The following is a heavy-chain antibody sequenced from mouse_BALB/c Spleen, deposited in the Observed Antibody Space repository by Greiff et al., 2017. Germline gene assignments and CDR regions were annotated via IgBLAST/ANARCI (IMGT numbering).Heavy chain of an antibody. J-gene: IGHJ1*01. Sequence: EVQLQESGGGLVKPGGSLKLSCAASGFAFSSYDMSWVRQTPEKRLEWVAYISSGGGSTYYPDTVKGRFTISRDNAKNTLYLQMSSLKSEDTAMYYCARYGKNWYFDVWGAGTTVTVSS. CDR2: ISSGGGST. CDR1: GFAFSSYD. CDR3: ARYGKNWYFDV. V-gene: IGHV5-12-1*01. D-gene: IGHD2-1*01.